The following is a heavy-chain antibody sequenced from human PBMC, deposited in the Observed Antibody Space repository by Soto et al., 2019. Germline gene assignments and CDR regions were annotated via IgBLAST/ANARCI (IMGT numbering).Heavy chain of an antibody. CDR3: ARAAGTTWGGYYGMDV. Sequence: ASVKVSCKASGYTFTGYYMHWVRQAPGQGLEWMGWINPTSGGTNYAQKFQGRVTMTRETSISTPYMELSRLRSDDTAVYYCARAAGTTWGGYYGMDVWGRGTTVTVSS. V-gene: IGHV1-2*02. CDR2: INPTSGGT. J-gene: IGHJ6*02. D-gene: IGHD1-7*01. CDR1: GYTFTGYY.